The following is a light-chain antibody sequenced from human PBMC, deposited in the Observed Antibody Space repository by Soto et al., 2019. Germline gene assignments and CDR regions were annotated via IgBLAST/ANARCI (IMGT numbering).Light chain of an antibody. CDR1: QSLTSDF. CDR2: GAS. J-gene: IGKJ2*01. CDR3: QQYQTSPPSYT. Sequence: EIVLTQSPGTLSLSPGERATLSCRASQSLTSDFSAWYQQKPDQAPRLLIYGASSRAAGIPDRFSGSGSGTDFTLTISTLEPEDFAVYYCQQYQTSPPSYTFGQGTKVEI. V-gene: IGKV3-20*01.